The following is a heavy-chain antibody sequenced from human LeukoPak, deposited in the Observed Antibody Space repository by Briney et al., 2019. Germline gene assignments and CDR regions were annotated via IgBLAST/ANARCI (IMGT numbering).Heavy chain of an antibody. Sequence: PGRSLRLSCAASGFTFSSNGMHWVRQAPGKGLEWVAVISYDGSNKYYADSVKGRFTISRDNSKNTLYLQMNSLRAEDTAVYYCAKASDYDILTSLDYWGQGTLVTVSS. J-gene: IGHJ4*02. V-gene: IGHV3-30*18. CDR1: GFTFSSNG. CDR2: ISYDGSNK. CDR3: AKASDYDILTSLDY. D-gene: IGHD3-9*01.